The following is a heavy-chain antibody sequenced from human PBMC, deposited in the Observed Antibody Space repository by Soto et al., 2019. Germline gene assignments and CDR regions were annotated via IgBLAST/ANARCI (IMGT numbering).Heavy chain of an antibody. CDR3: AKGLDYYDSSGFSLDF. Sequence: GSLRLSCAASGFSFSSYGMHWVRQAPGKGLEWVAGMSYDGSNKYYVDSVKGRFTISRDNSKNTLYLQMNSLRAEDTAVYYCAKGLDYYDSSGFSLDFWGQGTLVTVSS. CDR2: MSYDGSNK. D-gene: IGHD3-22*01. J-gene: IGHJ4*02. V-gene: IGHV3-30*18. CDR1: GFSFSSYG.